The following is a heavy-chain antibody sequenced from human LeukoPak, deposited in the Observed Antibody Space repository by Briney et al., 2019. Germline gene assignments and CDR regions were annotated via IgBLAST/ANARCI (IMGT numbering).Heavy chain of an antibody. CDR2: IYHSGST. J-gene: IGHJ3*02. CDR1: GYSISSGYY. CDR3: ARDSRTLGRDWLAFDI. Sequence: SETLSLTCTVSGYSISSGYYWGWIRQPPGKGLEWIGSIYHSGSTYYNPSLKSRVTISVDMSKNQFSLKLSSVTAADTAVYYCARDSRTLGRDWLAFDIWGQGTMVTVSS. V-gene: IGHV4-38-2*02. D-gene: IGHD3-10*01.